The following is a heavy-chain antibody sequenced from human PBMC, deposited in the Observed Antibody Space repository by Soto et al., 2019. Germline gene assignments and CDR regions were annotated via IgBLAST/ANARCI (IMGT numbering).Heavy chain of an antibody. Sequence: SETLSLTCTVSGGSISSSSYYWGWIRQPPGKGLEWIGSIYYSGSTYYNPSLKSRVTISVDTSKNQFSLKLSSVTAANTAVYYCARLITGYRYFDYWGQGTLVTVSS. CDR3: ARLITGYRYFDY. CDR2: IYYSGST. V-gene: IGHV4-39*01. CDR1: GGSISSSSYY. D-gene: IGHD3-9*01. J-gene: IGHJ4*02.